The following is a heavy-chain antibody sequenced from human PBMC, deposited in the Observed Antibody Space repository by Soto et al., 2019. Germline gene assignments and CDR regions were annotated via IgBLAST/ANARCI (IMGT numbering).Heavy chain of an antibody. Sequence: GGSLRLSCAAPGFTFSLYSMNWFRQAPGKGLEWVSYISSSSSTIYYADSVKGRFTISRDNAKNSLYLQMNSLRAEDTAVYYCARDPLGGQQLVQGPYYYYYYKYVWGKGTTVIGSS. CDR2: ISSSSSTI. D-gene: IGHD6-13*01. CDR3: ARDPLGGQQLVQGPYYYYYYKYV. J-gene: IGHJ6*03. V-gene: IGHV3-48*01. CDR1: GFTFSLYS.